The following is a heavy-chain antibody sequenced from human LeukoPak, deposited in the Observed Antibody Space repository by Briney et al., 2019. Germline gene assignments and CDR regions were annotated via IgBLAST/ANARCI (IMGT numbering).Heavy chain of an antibody. CDR3: ARDLGDTWIQLWPRGDS. V-gene: IGHV1-2*02. D-gene: IGHD5-18*01. J-gene: IGHJ4*02. Sequence: ASVKVSCKTSGYKFTAYYIHWVRQAPRQGLELMGWITPDSGATLSAQKFQGRFSMTRDTPMSTAYMELSSLRSDDTAVYYCARDLGDTWIQLWPRGDSWGQGTLVTVSS. CDR2: ITPDSGAT. CDR1: GYKFTAYY.